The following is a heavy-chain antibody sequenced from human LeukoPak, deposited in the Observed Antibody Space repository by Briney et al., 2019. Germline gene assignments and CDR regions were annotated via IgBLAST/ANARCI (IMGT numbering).Heavy chain of an antibody. V-gene: IGHV3-23*01. D-gene: IGHD6-19*01. Sequence: TGGSLRLSCAASGFTFSSYSMNWVRQAPGKGLEWVSAISGSGGSTYYADSVKGRFTISRDNSKNTLYLQMNSLRAEDTAVYYCAKSVDSSGWTSGKIDYWGQGTLVTVSS. J-gene: IGHJ4*02. CDR3: AKSVDSSGWTSGKIDY. CDR2: ISGSGGST. CDR1: GFTFSSYS.